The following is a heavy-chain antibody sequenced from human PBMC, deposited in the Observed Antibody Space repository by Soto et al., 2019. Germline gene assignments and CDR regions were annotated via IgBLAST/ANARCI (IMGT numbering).Heavy chain of an antibody. D-gene: IGHD3-10*02. CDR1: GGSVTTNH. CDR2: VYDSGSS. V-gene: IGHV4-4*07. CDR3: ATKLTMYFRPWYFDL. Sequence: QVHLQESGPGLVKPSETLSLTCTVSGGSVTTNHWGWVRQAAGRGLEWIGRVYDSGSSDYNPSLKNRISMSLDTSKSQVSLNLTSVTAADTGVYYCATKLTMYFRPWYFDLWGRGTLVTVSS. J-gene: IGHJ2*01.